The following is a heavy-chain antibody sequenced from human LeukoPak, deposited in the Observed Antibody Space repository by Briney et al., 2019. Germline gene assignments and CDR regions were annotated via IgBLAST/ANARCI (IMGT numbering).Heavy chain of an antibody. J-gene: IGHJ3*02. CDR3: AGVGCGGDCYADAFDI. D-gene: IGHD2-21*02. V-gene: IGHV1-46*01. CDR1: GYTFTRYY. Sequence: ASVKVSCKASGYTFTRYYMHWVRQASGQGLEWMGIINPSGGSTSYAQKFQGRVTMTRDTSTSTVYMELSSLRSEDTAIYYCAGVGCGGDCYADAFDIWGQGTMVTVSS. CDR2: INPSGGST.